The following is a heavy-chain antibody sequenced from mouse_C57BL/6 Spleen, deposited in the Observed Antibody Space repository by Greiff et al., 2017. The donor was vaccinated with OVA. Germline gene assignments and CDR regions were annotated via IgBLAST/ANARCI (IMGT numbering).Heavy chain of an antibody. V-gene: IGHV1-52*01. J-gene: IGHJ3*01. Sequence: QVQLQQPGAELVRPGSSVKLSCKASGYTFTSYWMHWVKQRPIQGLEWIGNIDPSDSETHYNQKFKVKATLTVDKSSSTAYMQLSSLTSEDSAVYYCARGGAAQVPWFAYWGQGTLVTVSA. CDR3: ARGGAAQVPWFAY. CDR1: GYTFTSYW. CDR2: IDPSDSET. D-gene: IGHD3-2*02.